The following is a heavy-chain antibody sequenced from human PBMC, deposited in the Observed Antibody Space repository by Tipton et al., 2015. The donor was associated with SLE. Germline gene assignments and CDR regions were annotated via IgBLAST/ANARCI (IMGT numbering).Heavy chain of an antibody. CDR3: ARGEGYKGFYFIDV. CDR2: IFYRGTT. D-gene: IGHD5-18*01. Sequence: LRLSCSVSGGSIRRGCYYWSWIRRYPGKGLEWIGYIFYRGTTHYNPSLESRASISVDTCRNQFSLNLTSVTAADTAVFYCARGEGYKGFYFIDVWGRGTKVTV. CDR1: GGSIRRGCYY. J-gene: IGHJ6*03. V-gene: IGHV4-31*03.